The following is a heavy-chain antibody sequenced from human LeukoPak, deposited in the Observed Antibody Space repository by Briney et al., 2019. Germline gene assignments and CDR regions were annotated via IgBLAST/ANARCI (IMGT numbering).Heavy chain of an antibody. D-gene: IGHD2-15*01. CDR2: ISYDGSNK. CDR3: AKDPPRYCSGGSCYLSSLDYYYGMDV. J-gene: IGHJ6*02. CDR1: GFTFSGYW. V-gene: IGHV3-30*18. Sequence: GGSLRLSCAASGFTFSGYWMHWVRQAPGEGLEWVAVISYDGSNKYYADSVKGRFTISRDNSKNTLYLQMNSLRAEDTAVYYCAKDPPRYCSGGSCYLSSLDYYYGMDVWGQGTTVTVSS.